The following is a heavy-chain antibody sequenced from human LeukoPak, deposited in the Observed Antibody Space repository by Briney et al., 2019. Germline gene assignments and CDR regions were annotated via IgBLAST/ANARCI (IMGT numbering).Heavy chain of an antibody. CDR1: GGSISSSY. CDR3: ARRGGNFNY. J-gene: IGHJ4*02. V-gene: IGHV4-59*12. Sequence: SETLSLTCTVSGGSISSSYWSWIRQPPGKGLEWIGYIYYSGSTNYNPSLKSRVTISVDTSKNQFSLKLSSVTAADTAVYYCARRGGNFNYWGQGTLVTVSS. D-gene: IGHD2/OR15-2a*01. CDR2: IYYSGST.